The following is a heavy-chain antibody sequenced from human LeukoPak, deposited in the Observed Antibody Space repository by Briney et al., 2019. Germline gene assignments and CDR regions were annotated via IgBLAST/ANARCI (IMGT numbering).Heavy chain of an antibody. CDR2: IKSKTDGGTT. D-gene: IGHD3-9*01. V-gene: IGHV3-15*01. CDR1: GFTFSNSW. CDR3: TTDTDYDILTGYHSVYY. J-gene: IGHJ4*02. Sequence: GGSLRLSCAASGFTFSNSWMSWVRQAPGKGLEWVGRIKSKTDGGTTDYAAPVKGRFTTSRDDSKNTLYLQMNSLKTEDTAVYYCTTDTDYDILTGYHSVYYWGQGTLVTVSS.